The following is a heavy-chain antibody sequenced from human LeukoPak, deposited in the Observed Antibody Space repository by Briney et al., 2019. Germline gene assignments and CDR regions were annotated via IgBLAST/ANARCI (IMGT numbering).Heavy chain of an antibody. J-gene: IGHJ5*02. V-gene: IGHV4-39*07. CDR3: ASNPFRRWLNWFDP. Sequence: PSETLSLTCTVSGGSISSSSYYWGWIRQPPGKGLEWIGNIYYSGSTYYNPSLESRVTISIDTSKNQFSLKLSSVTAADTAVYYCASNPFRRWLNWFDPWGQGTLVTVSS. CDR1: GGSISSSSYY. D-gene: IGHD4-17*01. CDR2: IYYSGST.